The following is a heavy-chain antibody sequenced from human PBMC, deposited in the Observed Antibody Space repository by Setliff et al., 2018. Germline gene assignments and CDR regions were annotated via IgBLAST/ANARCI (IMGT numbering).Heavy chain of an antibody. V-gene: IGHV4-38-2*01. D-gene: IGHD3-10*01. J-gene: IGHJ4*02. CDR2: IDRTGNR. CDR1: GVSISNGHF. Sequence: SETLSLTCAVSGVSISNGHFWGWIRQPPGKGLEWIGSIDRTGNRYYNSPLRSRVTLSIDMSRNEFSLELRSMTAADTAMYYCARRDEYLQFREFFDFWGQGILVTVS. CDR3: ARRDEYLQFREFFDF.